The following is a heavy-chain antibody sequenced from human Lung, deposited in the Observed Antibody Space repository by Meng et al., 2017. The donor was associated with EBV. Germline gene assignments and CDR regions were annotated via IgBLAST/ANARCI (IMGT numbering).Heavy chain of an antibody. V-gene: IGHV4-34*12. CDR1: GGSLSGAN. Sequence: QGQLPQWGAGLLKPSEPLSLPCAVNGGSLSGANWTWIRQPPGKGLEWIGEIIHGGSPSYNPSLKSRVTISIDTSKNQLSLMLSSVTAADTAVYYCARRPTGIDYWGQGTLVTVSS. D-gene: IGHD2-8*02. CDR3: ARRPTGIDY. J-gene: IGHJ4*02. CDR2: IIHGGSP.